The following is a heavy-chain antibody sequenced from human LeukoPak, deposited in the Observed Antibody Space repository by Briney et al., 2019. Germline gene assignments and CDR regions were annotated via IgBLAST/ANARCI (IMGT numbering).Heavy chain of an antibody. D-gene: IGHD3-22*01. J-gene: IGHJ3*02. CDR3: ARPRYYYDSSGYYYDAFDI. CDR1: GGSISSYY. Sequence: PSETLSLTCTVSGGSISSYYWSWIRQPPGKGLEWIGYIYYSGSTNYNPSLKSRVTISVDTSKNQFSLRLSSVTAADTAVYYCARPRYYYDSSGYYYDAFDIWGQGTMVTVSS. V-gene: IGHV4-59*12. CDR2: IYYSGST.